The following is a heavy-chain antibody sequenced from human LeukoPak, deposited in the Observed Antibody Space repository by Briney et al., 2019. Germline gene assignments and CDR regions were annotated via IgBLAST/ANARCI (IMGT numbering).Heavy chain of an antibody. D-gene: IGHD6-19*01. Sequence: GGSLRLSCAASGFSLNTYWISWVRQAPGKGLQWVANIKPDGNERYYVDYVKGRFTISRDNARSSLYLQMNSLRVEDTAIYYCARRQWTAFDVWGQGTMVTVSS. V-gene: IGHV3-7*01. CDR1: GFSLNTYW. J-gene: IGHJ3*01. CDR2: IKPDGNER. CDR3: ARRQWTAFDV.